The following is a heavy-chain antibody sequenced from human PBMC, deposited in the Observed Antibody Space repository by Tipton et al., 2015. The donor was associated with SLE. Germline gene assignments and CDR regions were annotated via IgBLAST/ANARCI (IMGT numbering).Heavy chain of an antibody. V-gene: IGHV3-74*01. CDR3: ARDDPSYWYFGL. D-gene: IGHD6-6*01. Sequence: QLVQSGGGVVQPGGSLRLSCAASGFTFSNYWMHWVRQAPGKGLVRGSRINGGGVNTTYADSVSGRFTIARDNAKNTLYLQRNTLRADDWAVYNCARDDPSYWYFGLWGRGTLVTVSS. J-gene: IGHJ2*01. CDR2: INGGGVNT. CDR1: GFTFSNYW.